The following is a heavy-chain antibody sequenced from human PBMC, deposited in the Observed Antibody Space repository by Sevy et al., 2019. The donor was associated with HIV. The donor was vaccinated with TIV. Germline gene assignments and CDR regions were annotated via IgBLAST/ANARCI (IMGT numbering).Heavy chain of an antibody. V-gene: IGHV3-23*01. J-gene: IGHJ4*02. CDR3: AKAVTTVTTGGYYFDY. Sequence: GESLKISCAASGFTFSSYAMSWVRQAPGKGLEWVSAISGSGGSTYYADSVKGRFTISRDNSKNTLYLQMNSLRAEDTAVYYCAKAVTTVTTGGYYFDYWGQGTLVTVSS. D-gene: IGHD4-17*01. CDR2: ISGSGGST. CDR1: GFTFSSYA.